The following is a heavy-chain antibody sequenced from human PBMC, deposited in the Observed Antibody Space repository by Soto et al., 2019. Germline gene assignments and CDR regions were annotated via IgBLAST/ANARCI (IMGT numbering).Heavy chain of an antibody. V-gene: IGHV1-46*01. CDR2: INPSGGST. D-gene: IGHD1-26*01. Sequence: GPSVKVSCKASGYTFTSYYMHWVRQAPGQGLEWMGIINPSGGSTSYAQKFQGRVTMTRDTSTSTVYMELSSLRSEDTAVYYCARATYSGSYPRKYYFDYWGQGTLVTVSS. CDR1: GYTFTSYY. J-gene: IGHJ4*02. CDR3: ARATYSGSYPRKYYFDY.